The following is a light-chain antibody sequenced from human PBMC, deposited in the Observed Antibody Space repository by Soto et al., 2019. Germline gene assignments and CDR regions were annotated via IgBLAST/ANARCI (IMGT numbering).Light chain of an antibody. Sequence: DIQMTQSPSTVCASVGQSVTITCRASQNINSWLAWYQQKPGSAPKVLIYDASSLESGVPSRFSGSRSETEFTLTISSLQPDDFATYYCQQYDTYWTFGQGTKVDIK. CDR1: QNINSW. CDR2: DAS. J-gene: IGKJ1*01. CDR3: QQYDTYWT. V-gene: IGKV1-5*01.